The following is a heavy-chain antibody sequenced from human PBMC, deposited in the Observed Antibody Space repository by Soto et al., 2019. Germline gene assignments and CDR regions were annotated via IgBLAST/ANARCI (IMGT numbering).Heavy chain of an antibody. D-gene: IGHD4-17*01. CDR2: IRGSGRTT. CDR1: GLTFSSYA. V-gene: IGHV3-23*01. J-gene: IGHJ6*02. CDR3: AKGTETTETTLYYYYGMDV. Sequence: EVQLLESGGGLVQPGGSRRLYCAASGLTFSSYAMSWVRQAPCKGLEWVSAIRGSGRTTYYADSGKGRFTISRDNSKNTMYLQMNSLRAEDTEVYYCAKGTETTETTLYYYYGMDVWGQGTTVTVSS.